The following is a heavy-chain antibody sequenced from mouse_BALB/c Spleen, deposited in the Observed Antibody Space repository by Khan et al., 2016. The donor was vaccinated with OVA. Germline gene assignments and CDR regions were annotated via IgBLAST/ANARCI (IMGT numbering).Heavy chain of an antibody. J-gene: IGHJ4*01. CDR1: GYTFTSYW. V-gene: IGHV1S41*01. D-gene: IGHD1-1*01. Sequence: DLVKPGASVKLSCKASGYTFTSYWINWIKQRPGQGLEWIGRIAPGSGSSSYNEMFKGTAILTVDTSSSTAYIQLSSLSSEDSAVYFSARSNYYGSSRYALDYWGQGTSVTVSS. CDR2: IAPGSGSS. CDR3: ARSNYYGSSRYALDY.